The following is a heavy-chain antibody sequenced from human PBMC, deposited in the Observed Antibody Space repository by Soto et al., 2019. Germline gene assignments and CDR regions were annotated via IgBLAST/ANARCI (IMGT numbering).Heavy chain of an antibody. D-gene: IGHD6-13*01. Sequence: EVQLVESGGGLVQPGESLRLSFAASGFTFSSYWMHWVRQAPGKGLVWVSRINSDGRRTTYADFVKGRFTVARDNAKNTQYLQMNSMRDEDTAVYYCARVLTGSWNWFDPWGQGTLVTVSS. CDR3: ARVLTGSWNWFDP. CDR2: INSDGRRT. V-gene: IGHV3-74*03. J-gene: IGHJ5*02. CDR1: GFTFSSYW.